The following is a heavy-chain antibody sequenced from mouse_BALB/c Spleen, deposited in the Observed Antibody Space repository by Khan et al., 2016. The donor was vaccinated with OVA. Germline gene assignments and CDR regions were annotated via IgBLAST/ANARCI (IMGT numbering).Heavy chain of an antibody. CDR2: IWGVGST. CDR3: AKGLWSHYFAVNY. CDR1: GFSLADYG. J-gene: IGHJ4*01. Sequence: VELVESGPGLVAPSQSLSITCSVSGFSLADYGVSWIRQPPGKGLEWLGVIWGVGSTYYNSLLESRLTISKDNSKSQVFLKMNSLQTADTAMYYCAKGLWSHYFAVNYWGQGTSVTVSS. V-gene: IGHV2-6-5*01. D-gene: IGHD1-1*02.